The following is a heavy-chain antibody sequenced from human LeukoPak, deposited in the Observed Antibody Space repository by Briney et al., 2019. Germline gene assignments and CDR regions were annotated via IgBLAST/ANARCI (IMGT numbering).Heavy chain of an antibody. CDR1: GFTFSDYY. D-gene: IGHD3-10*02. CDR3: AGDRVGDGNAYYFV. J-gene: IGHJ4*02. Sequence: PGGSLRLSCAASGFTFSDYYMSWIRQAPGKGLEWVSYISSSGSTINYADSVKGRFTISRDSAKKSLFLQMNSLRAEDTAVYYCAGDRVGDGNAYYFVGGQGTLVTVSS. CDR2: ISSSGSTI. V-gene: IGHV3-11*01.